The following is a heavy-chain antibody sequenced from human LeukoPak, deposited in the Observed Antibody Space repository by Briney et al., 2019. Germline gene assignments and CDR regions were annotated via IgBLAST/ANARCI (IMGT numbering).Heavy chain of an antibody. V-gene: IGHV3-30*03. Sequence: GGSLRLSCAASGFIFSTYGMHWVRQAPGKGLEWVAGLSYDGSYKFYADSVKGRYTISRDNAKNSLNLQMNSLRAEDTAVYYCARGMLAYMFDYWGQGTLVTVSS. CDR1: GFIFSTYG. CDR2: LSYDGSYK. J-gene: IGHJ4*02. CDR3: ARGMLAYMFDY. D-gene: IGHD1-1*01.